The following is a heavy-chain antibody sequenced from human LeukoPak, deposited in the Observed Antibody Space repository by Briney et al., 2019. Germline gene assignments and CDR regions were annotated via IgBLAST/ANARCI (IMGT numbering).Heavy chain of an antibody. D-gene: IGHD3-9*01. CDR3: ARGPYVLRYFDWPYDLDY. CDR1: GFTFDDYA. J-gene: IGHJ4*02. Sequence: GGSLRLSCAASGFTFDDYAMHWVRQAPGKGLEWVSGISWNSGSIGYADSVKGRFTISRDNAKNSLYLQMNSLRAEDTAVYYCARGPYVLRYFDWPYDLDYWGQGTLVTVSS. CDR2: ISWNSGSI. V-gene: IGHV3-9*01.